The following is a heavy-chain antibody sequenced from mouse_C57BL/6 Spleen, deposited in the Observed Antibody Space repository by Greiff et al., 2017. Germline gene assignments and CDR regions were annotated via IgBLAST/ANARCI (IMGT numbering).Heavy chain of an antibody. Sequence: VQLQQSGAELVKPGASVTLSCTASGFNLKDYYMHWVKQRTEQGLEWIGRIDPEDGETNYAPKFPGKATITADTSSNTAYLQLSSLTSEDTAVYYCARGVSYYGSSYGGFAYWGQGTLVTVSA. D-gene: IGHD1-1*01. CDR2: IDPEDGET. CDR3: ARGVSYYGSSYGGFAY. V-gene: IGHV14-2*01. CDR1: GFNLKDYY. J-gene: IGHJ3*01.